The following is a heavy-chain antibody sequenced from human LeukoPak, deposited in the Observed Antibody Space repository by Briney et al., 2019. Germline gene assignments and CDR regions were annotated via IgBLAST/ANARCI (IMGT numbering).Heavy chain of an antibody. J-gene: IGHJ4*02. CDR3: ARVVESVDY. CDR1: GFTFSSYS. V-gene: IGHV3-48*04. Sequence: PGGSLRLSCAASGFTFSSYSMNWVRQAPGKGLEWVSYISSAGETRYYADSVKGRFTISRDNAKNSLYLQMNSLRAEDTAVYYCARVVESVDYWGQGTLVTVSS. D-gene: IGHD2-15*01. CDR2: ISSAGETR.